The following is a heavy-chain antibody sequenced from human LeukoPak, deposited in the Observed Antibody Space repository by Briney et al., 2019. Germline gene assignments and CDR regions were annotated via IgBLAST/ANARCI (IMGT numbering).Heavy chain of an antibody. V-gene: IGHV3-7*01. Sequence: PEGSLRLSCAASGFTFSSYWMSWVRQAPGKGLEWVANIKQDGSEKYYVDSGKGRFTISRDNAKNSLYLQMNSLRAEDTAVYYCARDSDIVVVPPDYWGQGTLVTVSS. CDR2: IKQDGSEK. J-gene: IGHJ4*02. CDR3: ARDSDIVVVPPDY. D-gene: IGHD2-2*01. CDR1: GFTFSSYW.